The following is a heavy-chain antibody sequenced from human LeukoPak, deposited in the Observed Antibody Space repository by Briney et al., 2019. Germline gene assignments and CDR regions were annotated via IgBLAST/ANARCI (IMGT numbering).Heavy chain of an antibody. Sequence: GASVKVSCKASGGTFSSYAISWVRQAPGQGLEWMGWINPNSGGTNYAQKFQGRVTMTRDTSISTAYMELSRLRSDDTAVYYCARDRRYYYDSSGYIDYWGQGTLVTVSS. CDR3: ARDRRYYYDSSGYIDY. V-gene: IGHV1-2*02. CDR1: GGTFSSYA. CDR2: INPNSGGT. D-gene: IGHD3-22*01. J-gene: IGHJ4*02.